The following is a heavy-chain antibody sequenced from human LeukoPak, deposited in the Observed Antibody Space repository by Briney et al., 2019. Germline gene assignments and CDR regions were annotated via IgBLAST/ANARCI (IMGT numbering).Heavy chain of an antibody. CDR2: TYYNSKWYY. J-gene: IGHJ4*02. CDR3: ARDRNILGRRSMYYFDY. V-gene: IGHV6-1*01. CDR1: GDSVSSNSAA. D-gene: IGHD5-12*01. Sequence: SQTLSLTCAISGDSVSSNSAAWNWIRQSPSRGLERLGRTYYNSKWYYNYAVSVKSRITIKSDTSKNQFSLQLNSVTPEDSAVYYCARDRNILGRRSMYYFDYWGQGTLVTVSS.